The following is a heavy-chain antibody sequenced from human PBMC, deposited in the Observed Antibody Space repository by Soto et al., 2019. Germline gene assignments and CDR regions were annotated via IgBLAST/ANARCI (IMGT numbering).Heavy chain of an antibody. CDR1: GYSFSTYW. CDR2: IYPGDSDT. J-gene: IGHJ4*02. D-gene: IGHD3-10*01. V-gene: IGHV5-51*01. Sequence: GESLKITCTGSGYSFSTYWIAWVRQMPGKGLEWMVIIYPGDSDTRYSTSFQGQGTISAYTSTNTAYLQWSSLKASDTAIYYCARLTQFLWLGALTSRAYYFNXWGPGTLLTVSX. CDR3: ARLTQFLWLGALTSRAYYFNX.